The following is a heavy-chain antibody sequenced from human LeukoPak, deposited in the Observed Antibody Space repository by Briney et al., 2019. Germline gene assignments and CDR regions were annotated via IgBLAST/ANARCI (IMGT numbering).Heavy chain of an antibody. V-gene: IGHV3-30-3*01. CDR3: ARVFSGYYFDY. CDR1: GFTFSSYA. CDR2: ISYDGSNK. Sequence: PGGSLRLSCAASGFTFSSYAMHWVRQAPGKGLEWVAVISYDGSNKYYADSVKGRFTISRDNSKNTLYLQMNSLRAEDTAVYYCARVFSGYYFDYWGQGTLVTVSS. J-gene: IGHJ4*02. D-gene: IGHD3-22*01.